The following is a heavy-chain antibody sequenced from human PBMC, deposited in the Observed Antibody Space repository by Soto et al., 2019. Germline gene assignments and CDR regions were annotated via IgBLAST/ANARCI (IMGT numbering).Heavy chain of an antibody. J-gene: IGHJ5*02. D-gene: IGHD5-18*01. CDR2: IYYSGST. CDR1: GGSVSSGSYY. V-gene: IGHV4-61*01. Sequence: SETLSLTCTVSGGSVSSGSYYWSWIRQPPGKGLEWIGYIYYSGSTNYNPSLKSRVTISVDTSKNQFSLKLSSVTAADTAVYYCAGEDTPRPNWFDPWGQGTLVT. CDR3: AGEDTPRPNWFDP.